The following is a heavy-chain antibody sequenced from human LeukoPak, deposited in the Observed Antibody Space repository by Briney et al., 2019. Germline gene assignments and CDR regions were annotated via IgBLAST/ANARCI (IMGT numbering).Heavy chain of an antibody. J-gene: IGHJ3*02. D-gene: IGHD3-9*01. CDR2: ISYDGSNK. Sequence: GGSLRLSCAASGFTFSSYAMHWVRQAPGKGLEWVAVISYDGSNKYYADSVKGRFTISRDNSKNTLYLQMNSLRVDDTAVYYCARQPTGYRSAFDIWGQGTMVTIS. CDR3: ARQPTGYRSAFDI. V-gene: IGHV3-30-3*01. CDR1: GFTFSSYA.